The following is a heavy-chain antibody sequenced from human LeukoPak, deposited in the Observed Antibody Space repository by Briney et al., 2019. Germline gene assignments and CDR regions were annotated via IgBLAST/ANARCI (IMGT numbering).Heavy chain of an antibody. D-gene: IGHD3-16*01. V-gene: IGHV4-38-2*02. CDR1: GYSISSGYY. Sequence: SETLSLTCTVSGYSISSGYYWGWIRQPPGKGLEWIGSGYHIGSTYFNPSLRSRVTILIDIFKNQFSLKMSSVTAADTAVYYCARVNTQGVPSPWGQGILVTVSS. J-gene: IGHJ5*02. CDR2: GYHIGST. CDR3: ARVNTQGVPSP.